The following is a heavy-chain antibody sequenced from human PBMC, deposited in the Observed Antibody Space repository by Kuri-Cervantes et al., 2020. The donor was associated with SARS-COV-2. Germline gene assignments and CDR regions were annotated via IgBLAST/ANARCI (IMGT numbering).Heavy chain of an antibody. V-gene: IGHV3-15*01. CDR3: TTPLWGYYSSIPWSSGNWDNKFDP. D-gene: IGHD2-2*01. CDR2: IQSKTDGGTT. Sequence: GGSLRLSCAASGVTFSNAWMSWVRQAPGKGLEWVGRIQSKTDGGTTDYAAPVIGRFTISRDDSRNSLYLQMNSLKTEDTAVYYCTTPLWGYYSSIPWSSGNWDNKFDPWGQGTLVTVSS. CDR1: GVTFSNAW. J-gene: IGHJ5*02.